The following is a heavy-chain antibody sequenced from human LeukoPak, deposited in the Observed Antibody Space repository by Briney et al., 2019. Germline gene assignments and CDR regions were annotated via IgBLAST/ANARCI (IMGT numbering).Heavy chain of an antibody. Sequence: GGSLRLSCAASGFTFSSYSMNWVRQAPGKGLEWVSCISSGGGYIYYAESVKGRFTISRDNAKNAMFLQMNSLTAEDTAVYYCTRYYDDTGPTGYWGQGILVTVSS. J-gene: IGHJ4*02. CDR2: ISSGGGYI. D-gene: IGHD3-16*01. CDR1: GFTFSSYS. CDR3: TRYYDDTGPTGY. V-gene: IGHV3-21*01.